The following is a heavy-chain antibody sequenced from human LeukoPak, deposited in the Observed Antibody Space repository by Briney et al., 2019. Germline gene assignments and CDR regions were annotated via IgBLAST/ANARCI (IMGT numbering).Heavy chain of an antibody. CDR3: ARDQTTVEDLDY. CDR2: ISAYNGNT. J-gene: IGHJ4*02. Sequence: ASVKVSCKASGGTFTSYGISWVRQAPGQGLEWMGWISAYNGNTNYAQKLQGRVTMTTDTSTSTAYMELRSLRSDDTAVYYCARDQTTVEDLDYWGQGTLVTVSS. D-gene: IGHD4-23*01. CDR1: GGTFTSYG. V-gene: IGHV1-18*01.